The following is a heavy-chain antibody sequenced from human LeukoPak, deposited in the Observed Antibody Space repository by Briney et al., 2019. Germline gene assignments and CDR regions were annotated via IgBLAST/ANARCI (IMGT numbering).Heavy chain of an antibody. Sequence: GSVKVSCESSGYTFTSYGISWVGQPTGKGLEWMGWINPNSGGTTYAQKFQGRVTMTTDTSISTAYLELNGLRSDDTAVYYFARDLDYVSGSFSIWGRGAIVTVFS. CDR2: INPNSGGT. D-gene: IGHD3-10*01. CDR1: GYTFTSYG. J-gene: IGHJ4*02. CDR3: ARDLDYVSGSFSI. V-gene: IGHV1-2*02.